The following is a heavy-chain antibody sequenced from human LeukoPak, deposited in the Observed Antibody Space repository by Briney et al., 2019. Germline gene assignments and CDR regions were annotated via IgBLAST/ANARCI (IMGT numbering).Heavy chain of an antibody. J-gene: IGHJ6*03. CDR3: AKDRCSNGIGCYYYYMDA. D-gene: IGHD2-8*01. CDR1: AFTFSSYG. Sequence: GGSLRLSCAASAFTFSSYGMHWVRQAPGKGLEWVAYIQYDRTNEQYAHSVRGRFRISRDNSKNILYLQMNSLRTEDTAVYYCAKDRCSNGIGCYYYYMDAWGKRTTVTISS. CDR2: IQYDRTNE. V-gene: IGHV3-30*02.